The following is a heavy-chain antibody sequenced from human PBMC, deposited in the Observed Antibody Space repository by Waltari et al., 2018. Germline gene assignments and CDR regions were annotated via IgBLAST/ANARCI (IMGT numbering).Heavy chain of an antibody. CDR2: IYHRGDT. CDR3: AREDGLRIDY. Sequence: QVHLQESGPGLVKPSETLSLPCDVPIYPTTSGYYWGWIRQPPGKGLEWLGSIYHRGDTYYNPSRRSRVTISVDTSKNQFSLRLRSVTAADTAIYFCAREDGLRIDYWGQGALVTVSS. D-gene: IGHD2-21*02. CDR1: IYPTTSGYY. V-gene: IGHV4-38-2*02. J-gene: IGHJ4*02.